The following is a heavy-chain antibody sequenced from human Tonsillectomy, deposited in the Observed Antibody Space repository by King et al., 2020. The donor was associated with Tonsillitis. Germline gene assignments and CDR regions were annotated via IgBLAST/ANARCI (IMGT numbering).Heavy chain of an antibody. Sequence: VTLKESGPVLVKPTETLTLTCTVSGFSLSNARMGVSWIRQPPGKALEWLAHIFSNDEKSYSTSLKSRLTISKDTSKSQVVLTMTNMDPVDTATYYCARITMVRGVITYYWYFDLWGRGTLVTVSS. J-gene: IGHJ2*01. V-gene: IGHV2-26*01. D-gene: IGHD3-10*01. CDR1: GFSLSNARMG. CDR2: IFSNDEK. CDR3: ARITMVRGVITYYWYFDL.